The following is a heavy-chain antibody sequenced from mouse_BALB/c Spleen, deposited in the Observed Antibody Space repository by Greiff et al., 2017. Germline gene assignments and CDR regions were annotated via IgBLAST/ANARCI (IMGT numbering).Heavy chain of an antibody. CDR1: GYTFTDYN. D-gene: IGHD2-14*01. CDR3: ARNRYDVPFFAY. J-gene: IGHJ3*01. V-gene: IGHV1S29*02. CDR2: IYPYNGGT. Sequence: EVQLQQSGPELVKPGASVKISCKASGYTFTDYNMHWVKQSHGKSLEWIGYIYPYNGGTGYNQKFKSKATLTVDNSSSTAYMELRSLTSEDSAVYYCARNRYDVPFFAYWGQGTLVTVSA.